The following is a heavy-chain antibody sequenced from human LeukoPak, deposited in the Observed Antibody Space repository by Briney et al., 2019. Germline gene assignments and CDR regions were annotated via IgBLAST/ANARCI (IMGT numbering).Heavy chain of an antibody. V-gene: IGHV3-9*03. Sequence: PGRSLRLSCAASGFTFDDYAMHWVRQAPGKGLEWVSGISWNSGSIGYADSVKGRFTISRDNAKNSLYLQMNSLRAEDMALYYCAKGSDSSSWIYFDYWGQGTLVTVSS. CDR2: ISWNSGSI. D-gene: IGHD6-6*01. CDR3: AKGSDSSSWIYFDY. J-gene: IGHJ4*02. CDR1: GFTFDDYA.